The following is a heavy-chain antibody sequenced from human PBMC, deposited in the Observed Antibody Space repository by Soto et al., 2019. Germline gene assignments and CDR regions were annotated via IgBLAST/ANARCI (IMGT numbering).Heavy chain of an antibody. J-gene: IGHJ5*02. CDR3: ARNYYTVVTLPTRLNWFDP. Sequence: LSLTCAVSGYSISSGYYWGWIRQPPGKGLEWIGSIYHSGSTYYNPSLKSRVTISVDTSKNQFSLKLSSVTAADTAVYYCARNYYTVVTLPTRLNWFDPWGQGTLVTVSS. V-gene: IGHV4-38-2*01. CDR2: IYHSGST. D-gene: IGHD3-3*01. CDR1: GYSISSGYY.